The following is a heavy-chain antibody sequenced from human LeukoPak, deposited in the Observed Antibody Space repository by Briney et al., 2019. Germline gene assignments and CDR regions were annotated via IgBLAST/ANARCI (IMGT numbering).Heavy chain of an antibody. CDR3: AKTNGYYAY. Sequence: QPGGSLRLSCAASGFTFSNFGMSWVRQAPGRGLEWVSGISGGGDTTYYAESVKGRFTISRDNSKNTLFLQMNSLSAEDTAVYYCAKTNGYYAYWGQGALVAVSS. CDR1: GFTFSNFG. J-gene: IGHJ4*02. CDR2: ISGGGDTT. V-gene: IGHV3-23*01. D-gene: IGHD3-22*01.